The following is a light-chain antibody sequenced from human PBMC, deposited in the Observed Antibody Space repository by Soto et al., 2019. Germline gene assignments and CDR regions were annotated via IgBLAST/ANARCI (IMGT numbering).Light chain of an antibody. Sequence: EIVLTQSPATLSLSPGERATLSCRASQSVDSYLAWYQQKPGQAPRLLIYDASNRAAGIPARFSGSGSGTAFTLTISSLEPEDFAVYYCQQRSNWPPYTFGQGTKLEIK. CDR2: DAS. V-gene: IGKV3-11*01. CDR1: QSVDSY. CDR3: QQRSNWPPYT. J-gene: IGKJ2*01.